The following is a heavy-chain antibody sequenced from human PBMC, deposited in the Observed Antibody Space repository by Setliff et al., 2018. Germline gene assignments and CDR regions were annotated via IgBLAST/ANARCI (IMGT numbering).Heavy chain of an antibody. CDR2: ISYDGSNK. CDR1: RFTFSSYA. D-gene: IGHD3-10*01. V-gene: IGHV3-30*04. Sequence: GGSLRLSCAASRFTFSSYAMHWVRQPPGKGLEWVAVISYDGSNKYYADSVKGRFTISRDNSKNTLYLQMNSLRPEDTAVYYCARPSLWFGEFSNWFDPWGQGTLVTVSS. CDR3: ARPSLWFGEFSNWFDP. J-gene: IGHJ5*02.